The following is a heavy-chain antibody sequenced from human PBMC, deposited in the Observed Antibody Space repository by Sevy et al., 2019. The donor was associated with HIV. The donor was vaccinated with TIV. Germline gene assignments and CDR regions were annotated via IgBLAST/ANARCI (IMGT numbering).Heavy chain of an antibody. J-gene: IGHJ4*02. CDR2: IYYNGHI. V-gene: IGHV4-59*11. CDR3: AGENAWGRGYS. Sequence: SETLSLTCTVSGGSITSLYWNWIRQPPGKGLEWIANIYYNGHINYNPSLKSRVTLSLDTSNNLFSLRLGSVTAADTAMYYCAGENAWGRGYSWGQGTLVTVSS. D-gene: IGHD1-26*01. CDR1: GGSITSLY.